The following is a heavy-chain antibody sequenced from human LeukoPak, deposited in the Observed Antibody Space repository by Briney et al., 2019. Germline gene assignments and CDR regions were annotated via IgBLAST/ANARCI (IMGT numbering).Heavy chain of an antibody. CDR3: ARDGPGTVTTRFRRFDY. J-gene: IGHJ4*02. D-gene: IGHD4-17*01. V-gene: IGHV4-39*07. Sequence: PSETLSLTCTVSGGSISSSSYYWGWIRQPPGKGLEWIGSIYYSGSTYYNPSLKSRVTISVDTSKNQFSLKLSSVTAADTAVYYCARDGPGTVTTRFRRFDYWGQGTLVTVSS. CDR2: IYYSGST. CDR1: GGSISSSSYY.